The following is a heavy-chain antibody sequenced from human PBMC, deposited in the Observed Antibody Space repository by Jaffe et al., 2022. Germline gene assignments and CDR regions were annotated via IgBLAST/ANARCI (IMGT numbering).Heavy chain of an antibody. V-gene: IGHV3-43D*04. CDR2: ISWDGGST. D-gene: IGHD5-12*01. J-gene: IGHJ4*02. Sequence: EVQLVESGGVVVQPGGSLRLSCAASGFTFDDYAMHWVRQAPGKGLEWVSLISWDGGSTYYADSVKGRFTISRDNSKNSLYLQMNSLRAEDTALYYCAKDRDLRRDGYHRGAELDYWGQGTLVTVSS. CDR3: AKDRDLRRDGYHRGAELDY. CDR1: GFTFDDYA.